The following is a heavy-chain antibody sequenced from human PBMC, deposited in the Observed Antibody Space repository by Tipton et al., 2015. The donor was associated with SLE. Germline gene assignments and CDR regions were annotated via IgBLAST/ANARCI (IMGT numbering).Heavy chain of an antibody. D-gene: IGHD2-2*01. CDR2: IYPTDSDT. CDR1: GYRFTSYW. V-gene: IGHV5-51*01. CDR3: ARDQASLGLDF. Sequence: VQLVQSGAEVKKPGESLKISCKASGYRFTSYWIGWVRQMPGKGLEWMGFIYPTDSDTKYSPSFEGQVTFSADKSTNTAYLQWNSLRTSDSAMYFCARDQASLGLDFWGQGTLVTVSS. J-gene: IGHJ4*02.